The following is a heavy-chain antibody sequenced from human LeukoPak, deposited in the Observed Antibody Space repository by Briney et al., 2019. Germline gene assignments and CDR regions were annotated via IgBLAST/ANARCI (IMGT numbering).Heavy chain of an antibody. CDR1: GFTFSRYD. CDR2: IIIAGDT. Sequence: GGSLRLSCAASGFTFSRYDMHWVRHAAGGGLECVSAIIIAGDTYYPGSVKGRFTISRENAKNSLYLQMNSLRAGDTAVYYCARTTVTTGPYWYFDLWGRGTLVTVSS. D-gene: IGHD4-17*01. V-gene: IGHV3-13*01. CDR3: ARTTVTTGPYWYFDL. J-gene: IGHJ2*01.